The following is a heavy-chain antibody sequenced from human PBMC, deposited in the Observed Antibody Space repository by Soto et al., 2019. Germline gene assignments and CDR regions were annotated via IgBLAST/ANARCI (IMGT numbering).Heavy chain of an antibody. D-gene: IGHD6-19*01. CDR3: ARLDGTPYSSGWYFDY. CDR2: IYYSGST. CDR1: GGSISSSSYY. Sequence: ETLSLTCTVSGGSISSSSYYWGWIRQPPGKGLEWIGSIYYSGSTYYNPSLKSRVTISEDTSKNQFSLKLSSVTAADTAVYYCARLDGTPYSSGWYFDYWGQGTLVTVSS. V-gene: IGHV4-39*01. J-gene: IGHJ4*02.